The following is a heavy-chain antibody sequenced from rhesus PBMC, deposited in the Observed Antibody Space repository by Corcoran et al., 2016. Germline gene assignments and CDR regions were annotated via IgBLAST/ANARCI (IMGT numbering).Heavy chain of an antibody. D-gene: IGHD4-23*01. CDR1: GFTFSSYA. CDR2: IGPGSDT. J-gene: IGHJ2*01. CDR3: AKDIGYSNGYFDI. Sequence: EVQLVESGGGLVQPGGSLRLSCAASGFTFSSYAMQWVHQAPGKGLEWVSAIGPGSDTYYADSVKGRFTISRDNAKSSLYLQMGRLRAEDTALYYCAKDIGYSNGYFDIWGPGTPITISS. V-gene: IGHV3-72*01.